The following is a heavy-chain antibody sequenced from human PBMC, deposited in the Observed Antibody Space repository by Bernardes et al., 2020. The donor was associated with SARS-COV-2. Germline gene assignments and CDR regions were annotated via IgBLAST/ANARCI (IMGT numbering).Heavy chain of an antibody. CDR3: AKDQGYWGKFGL. J-gene: IGHJ2*01. D-gene: IGHD7-27*01. Sequence: GGSPRLSCAASGFTFTVNGMHWFRQAPGKGLEWVAFLSQDATHKIYADSVKGRFTISRDISKTTLYLQMNGLRPEDTAIYFCAKDQGYWGKFGLWGRGTLVTVSS. V-gene: IGHV3-30*02. CDR1: GFTFTVNG. CDR2: LSQDATHK.